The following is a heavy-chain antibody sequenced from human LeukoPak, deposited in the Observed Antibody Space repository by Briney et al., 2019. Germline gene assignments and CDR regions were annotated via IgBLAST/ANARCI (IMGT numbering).Heavy chain of an antibody. CDR3: AKDIRWDHEGYFDY. J-gene: IGHJ4*02. Sequence: HPGGSLRLSCAASGFTFDDYAMHWVRQAPGKGLEWVSLISWDGGSTYYADSVKGRFTISRDNSKNSLYLQMSSLRAEDTALYYCAKDIRWDHEGYFDYWGQGTLVTVSS. CDR2: ISWDGGST. V-gene: IGHV3-43D*03. D-gene: IGHD1-26*01. CDR1: GFTFDDYA.